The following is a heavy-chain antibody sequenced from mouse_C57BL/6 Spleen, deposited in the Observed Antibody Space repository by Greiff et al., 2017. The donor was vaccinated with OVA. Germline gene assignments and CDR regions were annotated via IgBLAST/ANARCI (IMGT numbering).Heavy chain of an antibody. CDR1: GFTFSSYG. CDR3: ARHGATVVADYYAMDY. D-gene: IGHD1-1*01. V-gene: IGHV5-6*01. CDR2: ISSGGSYT. Sequence: EVQGVESGGDLVKPGGSLKLSCAASGFTFSSYGMSWVRQTPDKRLEWVATISSGGSYTYYPDSVKGRFTISRDNAKNTLYLQMSSLKSEDTAMYYCARHGATVVADYYAMDYWGQGTSVTVSS. J-gene: IGHJ4*01.